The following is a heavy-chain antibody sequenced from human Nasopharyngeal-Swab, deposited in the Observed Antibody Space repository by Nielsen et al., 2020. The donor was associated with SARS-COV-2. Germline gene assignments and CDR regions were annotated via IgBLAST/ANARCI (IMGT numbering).Heavy chain of an antibody. Sequence: GESLKISCAASGFTFSSYGMHWVRQAPGKGLEWVAVIWYDGSNKYYADSVKGRFTISRDNSKNTLYLQMNSLRAEDTAVYYCARVLGGSYYAAFDIWGQGTMVTASS. CDR2: IWYDGSNK. D-gene: IGHD1-26*01. CDR1: GFTFSSYG. V-gene: IGHV3-30*19. CDR3: ARVLGGSYYAAFDI. J-gene: IGHJ3*02.